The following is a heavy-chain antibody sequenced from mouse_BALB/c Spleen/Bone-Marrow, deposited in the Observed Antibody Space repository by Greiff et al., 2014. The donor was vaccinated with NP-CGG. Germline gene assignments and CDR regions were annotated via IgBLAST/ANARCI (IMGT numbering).Heavy chain of an antibody. J-gene: IGHJ3*01. V-gene: IGHV3-2*02. CDR2: ISYSGIT. CDR3: ARGRAAWFAY. D-gene: IGHD3-3*01. Sequence: EVNLVESGPGLVKPSQSLSLTCTVTGYSITSDYAWNWIRQFPGNKLEWMGYISYSGITNYNPSLKSRISITRDTSKNQFFLQLNSVTTEDTATYYCARGRAAWFAYWGQGTLVTVSA. CDR1: GYSITSDYA.